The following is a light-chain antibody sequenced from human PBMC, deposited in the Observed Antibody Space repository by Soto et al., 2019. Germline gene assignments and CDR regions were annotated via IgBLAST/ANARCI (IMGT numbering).Light chain of an antibody. CDR1: SGSIASNY. J-gene: IGLJ3*02. V-gene: IGLV6-57*01. Sequence: NFMLTQPHSVSESPGKTVIISCTRSSGSIASNYVQWYQQLPGSSPTTVIYEDNQRPSGVPDRFSGSIASSSNSASLTISGLETEAEADYYCQSYDATNQVFGGGTKLTVL. CDR3: QSYDATNQV. CDR2: EDN.